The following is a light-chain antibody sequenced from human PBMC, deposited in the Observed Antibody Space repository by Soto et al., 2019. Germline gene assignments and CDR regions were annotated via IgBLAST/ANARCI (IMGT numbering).Light chain of an antibody. CDR3: CSYAGHSTYV. V-gene: IGLV2-23*01. CDR1: SNDAGGYYL. CDR2: EDT. Sequence: QSALTQPASVSGSPGQSITSSCSGISNDAGGYYLVSWYQQHPGKAPKLIIYEDTKRPSGVSNRFSGYTSDYTPSLTISGIQADDEADYYCCSYAGHSTYVFAAGTKLTVL. J-gene: IGLJ1*01.